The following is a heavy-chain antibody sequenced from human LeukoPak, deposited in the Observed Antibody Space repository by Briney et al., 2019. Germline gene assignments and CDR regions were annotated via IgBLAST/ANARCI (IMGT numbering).Heavy chain of an antibody. CDR2: ISGSGGST. J-gene: IGHJ4*02. Sequence: GGSLRLSCAASGFTVSSNYMSWVRQAPGKGLEWVSTISGSGGSTYYADSVKGRFTISRDNSNNTLYLQMNSLRAEDTAVYYCAKGKGVLDYWGQGTLVTVSS. V-gene: IGHV3-23*01. CDR3: AKGKGVLDY. CDR1: GFTVSSNY.